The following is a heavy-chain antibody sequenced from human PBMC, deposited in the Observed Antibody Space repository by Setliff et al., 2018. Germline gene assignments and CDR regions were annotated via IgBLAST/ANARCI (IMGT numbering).Heavy chain of an antibody. J-gene: IGHJ4*02. CDR1: GFPFSIYS. CDR3: VGYGGNSG. V-gene: IGHV3-21*04. Sequence: GESLKISCAASGFPFSIYSMHWVRQAPGKGLEWVSSISDSSFHIYYRDSVKGRFTISRDNARNSLNLQMTSLRVEDTAVYYCVGYGGNSGWGQGTLVTVSS. D-gene: IGHD2-21*01. CDR2: ISDSSFHI.